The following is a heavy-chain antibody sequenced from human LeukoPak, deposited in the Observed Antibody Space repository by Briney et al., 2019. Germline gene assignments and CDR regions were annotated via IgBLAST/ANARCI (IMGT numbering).Heavy chain of an antibody. CDR2: VNLQGST. Sequence: PSETLSLTCGVSGGSITNTNYWTWVRQPPGKGLEWIGEVNLQGSTNYNPSLMGRVAISVDTSENHISLQLTSVTAADTAVYYCAREGGPYRPLDYSGQGTLATVSS. J-gene: IGHJ4*02. CDR1: GGSITNTNY. CDR3: AREGGPYRPLDY. V-gene: IGHV4-4*02.